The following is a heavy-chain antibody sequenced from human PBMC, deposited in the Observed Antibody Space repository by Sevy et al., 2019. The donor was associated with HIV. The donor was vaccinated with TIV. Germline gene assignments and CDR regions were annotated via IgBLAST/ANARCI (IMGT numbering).Heavy chain of an antibody. CDR2: IYPGDSDT. J-gene: IGHJ3*02. D-gene: IGHD4-17*01. Sequence: GESLKISCKGSGYSFTSYWIGWVCQMPGKGLEWMGIIYPGDSDTRYGPSFQGQVTISADKSISTAYLQWSSLKASDTAMYYCGSQLTTAAFDIWGQGTMVTVSS. V-gene: IGHV5-51*01. CDR1: GYSFTSYW. CDR3: GSQLTTAAFDI.